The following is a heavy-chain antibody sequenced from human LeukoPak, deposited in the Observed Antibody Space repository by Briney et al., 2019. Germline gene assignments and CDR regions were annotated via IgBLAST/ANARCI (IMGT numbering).Heavy chain of an antibody. V-gene: IGHV3-48*03. CDR3: ARDGTPIYSSGWVYMDV. D-gene: IGHD6-25*01. Sequence: GGSLRPSCAASGFTFSSYEMNWVRQAPGKGLEWVSYISGSGNTIYYADSVKGRFTISRDNAENSLYLQMNSLRVEDTAVYYCARDGTPIYSSGWVYMDVWGIGTTVTISS. CDR1: GFTFSSYE. CDR2: ISGSGNTI. J-gene: IGHJ6*03.